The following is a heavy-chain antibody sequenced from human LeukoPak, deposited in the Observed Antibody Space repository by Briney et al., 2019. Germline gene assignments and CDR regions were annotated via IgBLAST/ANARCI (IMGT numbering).Heavy chain of an antibody. J-gene: IGHJ3*02. Sequence: GGSLGLSCAASGFTLSSYWMHWVRQAPGKGLVWVSRINSDGSSTGYADSVKGRFTISRDNAKNTLYLQMNSLRAEDTAVYYCARETLINVDAFDIWGQGTMVTVSS. V-gene: IGHV3-74*01. CDR3: ARETLINVDAFDI. CDR2: INSDGSST. D-gene: IGHD3-16*01. CDR1: GFTLSSYW.